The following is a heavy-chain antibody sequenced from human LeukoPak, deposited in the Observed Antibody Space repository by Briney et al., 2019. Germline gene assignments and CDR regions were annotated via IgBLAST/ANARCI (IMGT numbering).Heavy chain of an antibody. V-gene: IGHV3-23*01. CDR2: ISGRGSTI. J-gene: IGHJ4*02. D-gene: IGHD2-21*02. CDR1: GFTFSNYA. CDR3: AKEGPDCGGDCYGVFDY. Sequence: GGSLRLPCAASGFTFSNYAVAWVRQAPGKGLEWVSVISGRGSTIYYADSVKGRFTISRDNSKNTLYLQMNGLRAEDTAVYYCAKEGPDCGGDCYGVFDYWGQGTLVTVSS.